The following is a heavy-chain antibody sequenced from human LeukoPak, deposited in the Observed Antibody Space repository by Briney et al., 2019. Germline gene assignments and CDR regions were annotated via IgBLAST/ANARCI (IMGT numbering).Heavy chain of an antibody. V-gene: IGHV3-23*01. CDR2: IDSSGDYT. Sequence: GGSLRLSCAASGFTFSTHAMTWARQAPGKGREWVSSIDSSGDYTFYADSVKGRFTISRDNSKDTLYLQLSGLRAEDTAIYYCGKEFSSGWFFWGQGTLVSVSS. J-gene: IGHJ4*02. CDR1: GFTFSTHA. D-gene: IGHD6-13*01. CDR3: GKEFSSGWFF.